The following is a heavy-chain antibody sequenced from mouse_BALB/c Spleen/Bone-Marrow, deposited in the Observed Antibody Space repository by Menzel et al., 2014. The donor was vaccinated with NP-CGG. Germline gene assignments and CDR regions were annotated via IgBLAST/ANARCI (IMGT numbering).Heavy chain of an antibody. Sequence: EVQLQESGAELVKPGASVKLSCTASGFNIKDTYMHWVKQRPEQGLEWIGRIDPANGNTKYDPKFQGKATITADTSSNTAYLQLSSLTSEDTAVYYCARYGNYCYAMDYWGQGTSVTVSS. D-gene: IGHD2-1*01. CDR1: GFNIKDTY. CDR2: IDPANGNT. J-gene: IGHJ4*01. CDR3: ARYGNYCYAMDY. V-gene: IGHV14-3*02.